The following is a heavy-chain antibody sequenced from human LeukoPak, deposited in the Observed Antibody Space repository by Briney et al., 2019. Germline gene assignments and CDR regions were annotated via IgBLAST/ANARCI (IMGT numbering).Heavy chain of an antibody. CDR2: IIPIFGTA. V-gene: IGHV1-69*13. Sequence: ASVKASCKASGGTFSSYAISWVRQAPGQGLEWMGGIIPIFGTANYAQKFQGRVTITADESTSTAYMELSSLRSEDTAVYYCAREDSSSSWLIDYWGQGTLVTVSS. CDR3: AREDSSSSWLIDY. CDR1: GGTFSSYA. D-gene: IGHD6-6*01. J-gene: IGHJ4*02.